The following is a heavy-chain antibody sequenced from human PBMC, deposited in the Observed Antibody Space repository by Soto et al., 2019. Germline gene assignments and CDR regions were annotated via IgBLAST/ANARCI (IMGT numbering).Heavy chain of an antibody. V-gene: IGHV3-33*01. J-gene: IGHJ6*03. CDR3: ARRPPGPYGSGCRYYYYYIYV. CDR2: IWCDGSKK. Sequence: QVQLVESGGGVVQPGRSLRLSCAASGFTFSSYGMHWVRQAPGKGLEWVAVIWCDGSKKYYADSVKGRFTNSRDNSKNARHRQRNSLRDQDTGAYYCARRPPGPYGSGCRYYYYYIYVWGRGTTVTVS. D-gene: IGHD3-10*01. CDR1: GFTFSSYG.